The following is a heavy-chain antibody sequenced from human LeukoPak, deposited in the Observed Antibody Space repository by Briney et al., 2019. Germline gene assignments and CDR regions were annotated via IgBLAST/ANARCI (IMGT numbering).Heavy chain of an antibody. J-gene: IGHJ3*02. V-gene: IGHV4-59*01. D-gene: IGHD4-17*01. CDR1: GGSISSYY. CDR3: ARVDDYGDVDAFDI. Sequence: PSETLSLTCTVSGGSISSYYWSWIRQPPGKGLERIGYIYYSGSTNYNPSLKSRVTISVDTSKNQFSLKLSSVTAADTAVYYCARVDDYGDVDAFDIWGQGTMVTVSS. CDR2: IYYSGST.